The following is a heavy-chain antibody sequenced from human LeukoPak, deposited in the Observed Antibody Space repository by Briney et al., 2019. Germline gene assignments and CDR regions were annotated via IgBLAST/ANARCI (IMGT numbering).Heavy chain of an antibody. CDR3: ARVRGGSGRSYAADAFDI. V-gene: IGHV3-74*01. J-gene: IGHJ3*02. CDR2: IYNDGSST. Sequence: PGGSLRLSCAASGFIFDDYAMHWVRQAPGKGLVWVSRIYNDGSSTSYADSVKGRFTISRDNAKSTLYLQMNSLRAEDTAVYYCARVRGGSGRSYAADAFDIWGQGTMVTVSS. CDR1: GFIFDDYA. D-gene: IGHD1-26*01.